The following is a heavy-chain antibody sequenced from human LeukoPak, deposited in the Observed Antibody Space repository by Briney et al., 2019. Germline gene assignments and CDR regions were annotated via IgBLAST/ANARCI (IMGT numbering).Heavy chain of an antibody. V-gene: IGHV1-2*02. CDR2: INPNSGGT. J-gene: IGHJ5*02. CDR1: GYTFTGYY. Sequence: ASVRVSCKASGYTFTGYYMHWVRQAPGQGLEWMGWINPNSGGTNYAQKFQGRVTMTRDTSISTAYMELSRLRSDDTAVYYCARDGGRRGRDIVVVVAATGFDPWGQGTLVTVSS. CDR3: ARDGGRRGRDIVVVVAATGFDP. D-gene: IGHD2-15*01.